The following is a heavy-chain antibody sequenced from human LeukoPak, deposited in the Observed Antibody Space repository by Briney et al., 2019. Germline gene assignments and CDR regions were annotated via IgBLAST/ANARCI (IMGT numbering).Heavy chain of an antibody. D-gene: IGHD3-22*01. V-gene: IGHV3-21*01. Sequence: GGSLRLSCAASGFTFSSYAMNWVRQAPGKGLEWVSSISRGSDHIFYADSMKGRFIISRDNAKNSLYLQMNSLGAEDTAVYYCARPYDTRGYFPDYWGQGTLVTVSS. CDR2: ISRGSDHI. J-gene: IGHJ4*02. CDR3: ARPYDTRGYFPDY. CDR1: GFTFSSYA.